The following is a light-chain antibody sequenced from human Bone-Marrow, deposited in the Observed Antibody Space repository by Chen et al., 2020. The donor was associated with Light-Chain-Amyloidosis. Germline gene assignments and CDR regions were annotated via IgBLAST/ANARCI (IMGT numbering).Light chain of an antibody. CDR1: QSISFY. Sequence: EIQMTQSSSSLSASVGDRVTITCRASQSISFYLNWYQQRPGKAPNLLIYAASSLQSGVPSRFSGSGSGTDFTLTISSLQTEDFATYYCQQSYTSPRTFGPGTKVDIK. V-gene: IGKV1-39*01. J-gene: IGKJ3*01. CDR3: QQSYTSPRT. CDR2: AAS.